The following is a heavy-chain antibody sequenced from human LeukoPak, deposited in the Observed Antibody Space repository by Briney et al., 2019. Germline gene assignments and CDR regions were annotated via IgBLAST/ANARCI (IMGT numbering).Heavy chain of an antibody. CDR2: ISAYNGNT. V-gene: IGHV1-18*01. Sequence: ASVKVSCKASGGTFISYAISWVRQAPGQGLEWMGWISAYNGNTNYAQKLQGRVTMTTDTSTSTAYMELRSLRSDDTAVYYCARDRQYYDFWSGPDYWGQGTLVTVSS. CDR3: ARDRQYYDFWSGPDY. J-gene: IGHJ4*02. D-gene: IGHD3-3*01. CDR1: GGTFISYA.